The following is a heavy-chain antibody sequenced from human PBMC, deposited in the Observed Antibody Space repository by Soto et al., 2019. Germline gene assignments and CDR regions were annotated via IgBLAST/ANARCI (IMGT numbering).Heavy chain of an antibody. D-gene: IGHD6-13*01. CDR3: ARDPAPKQQLVPGVWFDP. CDR1: GGTFSSCA. Sequence: ASVKVSCKASGGTFSSCAISWVRQAPGQGLEWMGGIIPIFGTANYAQKFQGRVTITADKSTSTAYMELSSLRSEDTAVYYCARDPAPKQQLVPGVWFDPWGQGTLVTVSS. J-gene: IGHJ5*02. V-gene: IGHV1-69*06. CDR2: IIPIFGTA.